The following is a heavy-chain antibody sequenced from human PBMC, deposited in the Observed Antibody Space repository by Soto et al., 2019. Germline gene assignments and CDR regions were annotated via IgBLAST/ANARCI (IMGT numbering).Heavy chain of an antibody. CDR2: ISYDGVNK. J-gene: IGHJ4*02. CDR1: GFAFSTYG. D-gene: IGHD1-1*01. V-gene: IGHV3-30*18. CDR3: AKSVYNWNDGFFDY. Sequence: GGSLRLSCAASGFAFSTYGMHWVRQAPGKGLEWVAVISYDGVNKYYADSVKGRFTISRDNSKNTLYLQMNSLRAEDTAVYYCAKSVYNWNDGFFDYWGQGTLVTVSS.